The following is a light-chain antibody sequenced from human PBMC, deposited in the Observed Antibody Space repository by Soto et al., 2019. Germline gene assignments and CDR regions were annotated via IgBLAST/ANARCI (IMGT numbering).Light chain of an antibody. V-gene: IGKV1D-12*01. Sequence: DIQVTQSPSFVSASVGDRVTITCRASQDINNWLAWYQQKPGKAPKLLIYTTSNLQSGVPSRFSGSGSGTDFTLTINSLQPEDFATYYCQQANSFPLTFGGGTKVEIK. CDR3: QQANSFPLT. CDR2: TTS. CDR1: QDINNW. J-gene: IGKJ4*01.